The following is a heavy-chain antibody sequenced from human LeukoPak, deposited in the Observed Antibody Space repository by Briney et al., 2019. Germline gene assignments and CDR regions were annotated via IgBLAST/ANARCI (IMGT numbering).Heavy chain of an antibody. D-gene: IGHD2-21*01. CDR1: TFVFSVSG. J-gene: IGHJ4*02. CDR2: ISRGGNAK. Sequence: GGSLRLSCAASTFVFSVSGMIWVRQAPGKGLEWVSSISRGGNAKHYADSVKGRFTISRDNAKNSLYLQMDSLRVEDTAVYFCAADSEFDIPASFDLWGQGTLVTVSS. V-gene: IGHV3-21*01. CDR3: AADSEFDIPASFDL.